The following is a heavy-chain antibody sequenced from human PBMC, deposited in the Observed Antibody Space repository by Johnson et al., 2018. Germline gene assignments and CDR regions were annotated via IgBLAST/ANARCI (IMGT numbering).Heavy chain of an antibody. D-gene: IGHD3-10*02. V-gene: IGHV3-33*01. CDR3: ARVFPYPMSRHYGLDV. CDR1: GFTLNYYNYG. Sequence: VQLLESGGGVVQHGRSLRLCCAASGFTLNYYNYGFHWVRQAPGKGLEWVGVVSYEGSLTYYVDSFEGRFTDSRDNAKNTLYFQMSSLRAEDTAMYHCARVFPYPMSRHYGLDVWGQGTTVTVSS. J-gene: IGHJ6*02. CDR2: VSYEGSLT.